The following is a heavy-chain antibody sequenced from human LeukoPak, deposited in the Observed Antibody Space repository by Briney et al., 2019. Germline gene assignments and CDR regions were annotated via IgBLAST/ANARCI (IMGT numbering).Heavy chain of an antibody. CDR3: ARARHYCSSTSCQIFDY. Sequence: SETLSLTCTVSGGSISSGDYYWSWIRQPPGKGLEWIGYIYYSGSTYYNPSLKSRVTISVDTSKNQFSLKLSSVTAADTAVYYCARARHYCSSTSCQIFDYWGQGTLVTVSS. J-gene: IGHJ4*02. CDR1: GGSISSGDYY. CDR2: IYYSGST. D-gene: IGHD2-2*01. V-gene: IGHV4-30-4*01.